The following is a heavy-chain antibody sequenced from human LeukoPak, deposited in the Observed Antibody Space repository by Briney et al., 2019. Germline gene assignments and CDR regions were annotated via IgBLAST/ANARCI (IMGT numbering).Heavy chain of an antibody. V-gene: IGHV1-8*01. CDR2: MNPYTGDT. CDR1: GYTFTGYD. J-gene: IGHJ4*02. Sequence: ASVRVSCKASGYTFTGYDINWVRQATGQGLEWMGWMNPYTGDTGYAQNFQGRVTMTRNTSIDTAYMDPRGLRSEDTAVYYCTRGSLSGSSRDYWGQGTLVTVSS. CDR3: TRGSLSGSSRDY. D-gene: IGHD1-26*01.